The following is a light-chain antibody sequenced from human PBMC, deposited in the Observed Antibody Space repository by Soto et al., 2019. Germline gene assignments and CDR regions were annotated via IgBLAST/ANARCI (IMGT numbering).Light chain of an antibody. V-gene: IGLV2-14*01. Sequence: QSALTQPASVSGSPGQSITISCTGTNSDIGGYDFVSWYQQLPGKAPKLMIFEVSNRPSGVSDRFSGSNSDNTASLTITGLQPADEADYYCISYTSTSTYVFGTGTKVTVL. CDR3: ISYTSTSTYV. J-gene: IGLJ1*01. CDR1: NSDIGGYDF. CDR2: EVS.